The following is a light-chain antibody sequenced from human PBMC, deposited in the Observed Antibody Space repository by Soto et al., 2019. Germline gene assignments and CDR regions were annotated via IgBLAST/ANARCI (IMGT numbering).Light chain of an antibody. J-gene: IGKJ2*01. CDR2: AAS. CDR1: QSVSSTY. V-gene: IGKV3-20*01. CDR3: QQYSISPYT. Sequence: EIVLTQSPGTLSLSPGERATLSCRASQSVSSTYLAWYQQKPGQAPRLLIYAASSRATGIPDRFSGSGSGTDFTLTISSLEPEDVAVYYCQQYSISPYTFGQGTKLEIK.